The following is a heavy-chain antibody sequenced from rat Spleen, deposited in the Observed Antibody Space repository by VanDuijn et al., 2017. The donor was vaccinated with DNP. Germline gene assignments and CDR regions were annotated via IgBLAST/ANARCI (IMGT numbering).Heavy chain of an antibody. CDR1: GYSITSNY. CDR2: INSAGST. Sequence: EVQLQESGPGLVKPSQSLSLTCSVTGYSITSNYWAWIRKFPGNKLEWMGYINSAGSTNYNPSLKSRISITRDTSKNQFFLQVNSVTTEDTATYYCARSRYTMMVITLYVMDAWGQGASVTVSS. J-gene: IGHJ4*01. V-gene: IGHV3-3*01. CDR3: ARSRYTMMVITLYVMDA. D-gene: IGHD1-12*03.